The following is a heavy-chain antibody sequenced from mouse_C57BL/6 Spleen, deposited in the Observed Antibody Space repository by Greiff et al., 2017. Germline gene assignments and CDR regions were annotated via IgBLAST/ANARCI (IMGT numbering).Heavy chain of an antibody. CDR1: GYTFTDYN. D-gene: IGHD1-1*01. CDR3: ARRGFITTVVGRGYFDV. CDR2: INPNNGGT. J-gene: IGHJ1*03. Sequence: VQLQQSGPELVKPGASVKMSCKASGYTFTDYNMHWVKQSHGKSLEWIGYINPNNGGTSYNQKFKGKATLTVNKSSSTAYMELRSLTSEDSAVYYCARRGFITTVVGRGYFDVWGTGTTGTVSS. V-gene: IGHV1-22*01.